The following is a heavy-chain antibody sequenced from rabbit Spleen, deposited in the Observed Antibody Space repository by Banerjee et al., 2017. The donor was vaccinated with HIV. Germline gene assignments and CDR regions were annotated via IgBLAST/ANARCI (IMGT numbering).Heavy chain of an antibody. V-gene: IGHV1S40*01. Sequence: QSLEESGGDLVKPGASLTLTCTASGLSFSNRYWISWVRQAPGKGLEWIADIYTGSSGTTYYASWAKGRFTISKTSSTTVTLQMTSLTVADTATYFCARVSESSGWGEDLWGPGTLVTVS. CDR1: GLSFSNRYW. CDR3: ARVSESSGWGEDL. CDR2: IYTGSSGTT. J-gene: IGHJ4*01. D-gene: IGHD4-1*01.